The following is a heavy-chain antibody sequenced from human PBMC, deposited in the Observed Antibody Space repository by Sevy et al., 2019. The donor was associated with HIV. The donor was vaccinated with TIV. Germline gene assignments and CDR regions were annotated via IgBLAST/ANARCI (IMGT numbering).Heavy chain of an antibody. CDR2: INWSGDDT. D-gene: IGHD3-16*01. V-gene: IGHV3-20*04. J-gene: IGHJ4*02. Sequence: GGSLRLSCAASGFTFDDFGMTWVRQAPGKGLEWVSGINWSGDDTGYADSVKGRFTISRDNAENSLYLQMNSLRAEDTALYYCAIDWGNGFDYWGQGTLVTVSS. CDR3: AIDWGNGFDY. CDR1: GFTFDDFG.